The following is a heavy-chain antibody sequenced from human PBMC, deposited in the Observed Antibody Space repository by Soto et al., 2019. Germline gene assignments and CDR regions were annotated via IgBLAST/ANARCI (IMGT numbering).Heavy chain of an antibody. CDR2: IIPIFGTA. Sequence: SVKVSCKASGGTFSSYAISWARQAPGQGLEWMGGIIPIFGTANYAQKFQGRVTITADESTSTAYMELSSLRSEGTAVYYCASSGMIVVVSQFDYWGQGTLVTVSS. J-gene: IGHJ4*02. CDR3: ASSGMIVVVSQFDY. D-gene: IGHD3-22*01. CDR1: GGTFSSYA. V-gene: IGHV1-69*13.